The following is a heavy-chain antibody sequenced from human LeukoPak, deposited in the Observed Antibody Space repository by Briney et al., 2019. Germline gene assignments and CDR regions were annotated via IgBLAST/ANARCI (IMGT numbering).Heavy chain of an antibody. CDR3: ARDDYGDSGPLFDY. CDR1: DFTFSSYG. CDR2: ISYDGSNK. J-gene: IGHJ4*02. D-gene: IGHD4-17*01. V-gene: IGHV3-30*03. Sequence: GGSLRLSCAASDFTFSSYGMHWVRQAPGKGLEWVSFISYDGSNKYYADSVKGRFTISRDDSKNTLYLQMDSLRAEDTAVYYCARDDYGDSGPLFDYWGQGTLVTVSS.